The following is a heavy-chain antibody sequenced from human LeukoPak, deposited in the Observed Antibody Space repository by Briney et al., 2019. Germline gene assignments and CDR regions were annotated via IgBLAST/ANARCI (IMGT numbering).Heavy chain of an antibody. CDR2: ITPIFGTA. Sequence: AVKVSCKASGGTFSSYAISWVRQAPGERLVWMGGITPIFGTANSAQKCQGRVTITPEKSPSEAYIGMSGLRSADTAVYYRARGRGMGGSGLDYWGQGTPVTVSS. D-gene: IGHD3-10*01. CDR3: ARGRGMGGSGLDY. CDR1: GGTFSSYA. J-gene: IGHJ4*02. V-gene: IGHV1-69*06.